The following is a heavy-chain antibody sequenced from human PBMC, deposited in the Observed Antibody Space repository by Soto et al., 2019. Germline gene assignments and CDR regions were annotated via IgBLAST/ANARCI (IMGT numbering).Heavy chain of an antibody. J-gene: IGHJ6*02. CDR2: ISSSSSTI. V-gene: IGHV3-48*02. CDR3: ASSGVRGVAPYYYYGMDV. Sequence: HPGGSLRLSCAASGFTFSSYSMNWVRQAPGKGLEWVSYISSSSSTIYYADSVKGRFTISRDNAKNSLYLQMNSLRDEDTAVYYCASSGVRGVAPYYYYGMDVWGQGTTVTVSS. CDR1: GFTFSSYS. D-gene: IGHD3-10*01.